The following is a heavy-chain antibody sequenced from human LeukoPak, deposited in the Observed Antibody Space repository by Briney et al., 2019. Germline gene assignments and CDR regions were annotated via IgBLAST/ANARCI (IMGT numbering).Heavy chain of an antibody. Sequence: SETLSLTCAVYGGSFSGYYWSWIRQPPGKGLEWIGEINHSGSTNYNPSLKSRVTISVDTSKNQFSLKLSSVTAADTAVYYCARDPRNYDFWSGYYTTRVWYFDYWGQGTLVTVSS. CDR2: INHSGST. CDR1: GGSFSGYY. V-gene: IGHV4-34*01. CDR3: ARDPRNYDFWSGYYTTRVWYFDY. J-gene: IGHJ4*02. D-gene: IGHD3-3*01.